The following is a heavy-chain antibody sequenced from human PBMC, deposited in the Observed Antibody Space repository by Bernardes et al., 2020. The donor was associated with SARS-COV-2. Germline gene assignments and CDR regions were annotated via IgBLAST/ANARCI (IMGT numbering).Heavy chain of an antibody. V-gene: IGHV1-8*01. CDR1: GYTFTSYD. CDR3: ARGRFSPDP. J-gene: IGHJ5*02. Sequence: SVKVSCRASGYTFTSYDINWLRQAPGQGLEWVGWMNPNSGNTASAQNFQGRITMTRDMSITTAYMELNSLRPEDTAVYYCARGRFSPDPWGQGTLVTVSS. CDR2: MNPNSGNT.